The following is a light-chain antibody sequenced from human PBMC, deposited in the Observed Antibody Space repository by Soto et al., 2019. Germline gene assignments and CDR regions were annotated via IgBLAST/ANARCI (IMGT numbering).Light chain of an antibody. Sequence: QSALTQPPSASGSPGQSVTISCTGTSSDIGSYDFVSWYQQHPGKAPKLIIYDLTKRPSWVPDRFSASKSGNTASLTVSGLQADDEADYYCISHGGSNNPFVFGTGTKVTVL. V-gene: IGLV2-8*01. CDR1: SSDIGSYDF. CDR3: ISHGGSNNPFV. CDR2: DLT. J-gene: IGLJ1*01.